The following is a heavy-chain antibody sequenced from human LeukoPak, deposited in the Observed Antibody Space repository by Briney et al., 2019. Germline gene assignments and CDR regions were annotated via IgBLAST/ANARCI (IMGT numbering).Heavy chain of an antibody. Sequence: GGSLRLSCAASGFTFSSYAMSWVCQAPGKGLEWVSVIYAGGSTYYADSVKGRFTISRDNSKNTLYLQMNSLRVEDTAVYYCARERVEMATGYWGQGTLVTVSS. CDR1: GFTFSSYA. D-gene: IGHD5-24*01. J-gene: IGHJ4*02. CDR3: ARERVEMATGY. CDR2: IYAGGST. V-gene: IGHV3-66*01.